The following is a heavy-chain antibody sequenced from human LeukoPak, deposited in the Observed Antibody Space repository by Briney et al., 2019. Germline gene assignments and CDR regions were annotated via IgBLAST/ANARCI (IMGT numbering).Heavy chain of an antibody. CDR1: GGTFSSYT. V-gene: IGHV1-69*13. D-gene: IGHD3-22*01. CDR2: IIPIFGTA. Sequence: SVKVSCKASGGTFSSYTISWVRQAPGQGLEWMGGIIPIFGTANYAQKFQGRVTITADESTSTAYMELSSLRSEDTAVYYCARGTDGYYDSSGSMAPFDPWGQGTLVTVSS. J-gene: IGHJ5*02. CDR3: ARGTDGYYDSSGSMAPFDP.